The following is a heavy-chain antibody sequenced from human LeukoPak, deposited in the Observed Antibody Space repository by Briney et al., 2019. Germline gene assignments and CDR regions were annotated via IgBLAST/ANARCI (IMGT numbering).Heavy chain of an antibody. CDR3: AKDLNVVLWFGELLGDY. V-gene: IGHV3-23*01. CDR2: ISGSGGST. CDR1: GFTLSRSS. D-gene: IGHD3-10*01. Sequence: GGSLRLSCAASGFTLSRSSMHWVRQAPGKGLEWVSAISGSGGSTYYADSVKGRFTISRDNSKNTLYLQMNSLRAEDTAVYYCAKDLNVVLWFGELLGDYWGQGTLVTVSS. J-gene: IGHJ4*02.